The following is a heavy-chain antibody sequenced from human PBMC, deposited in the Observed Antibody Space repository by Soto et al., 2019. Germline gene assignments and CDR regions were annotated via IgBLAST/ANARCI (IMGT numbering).Heavy chain of an antibody. V-gene: IGHV3-23*01. CDR1: GFTFSSYA. CDR3: AKDTYDSSGWFHYYYYGMDV. J-gene: IGHJ6*02. CDR2: ISGSGGST. Sequence: PGGSLRLSCAASGFTFSSYAMSWVRQAPGKGLEWVSAISGSGGSTYYADSVKGRFTISRDNSKNTLYLQMNSLRVEDTAVYYCAKDTYDSSGWFHYYYYGMDVWGQGTTVTVSS. D-gene: IGHD6-19*01.